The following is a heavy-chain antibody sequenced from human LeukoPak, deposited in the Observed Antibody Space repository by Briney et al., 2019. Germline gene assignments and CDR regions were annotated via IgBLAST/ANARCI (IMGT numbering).Heavy chain of an antibody. CDR1: GFTFSRCG. J-gene: IGHJ4*02. CDR2: IWYDGSNK. Sequence: GGSLRLSCAASGFTFSRCGMHCVRQAPGKGLEWVAVIWYDGSNKYYADSVKGRFTISRDNYKNTLYVQMNSLRVEDPAVYYCARDASSGRYYSDYWGQGTLVTVSS. CDR3: ARDASSGRYYSDY. V-gene: IGHV3-33*01. D-gene: IGHD6-19*01.